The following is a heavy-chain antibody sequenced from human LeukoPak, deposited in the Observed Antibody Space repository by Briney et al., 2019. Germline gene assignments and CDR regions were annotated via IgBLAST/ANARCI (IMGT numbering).Heavy chain of an antibody. CDR1: GFTFSSYS. CDR3: AKGARRVWSGPYYMDV. J-gene: IGHJ6*03. D-gene: IGHD2-21*01. CDR2: ISGSGGST. Sequence: GGSLRLSRAASGFTFSSYSMQWVRQAPGKGLEWVSAISGSGGSTYYADSVKGRFTISRDNSKNTLYLQMNSLRAEDTAVYYCAKGARRVWSGPYYMDVWGKGTTVTISS. V-gene: IGHV3-23*01.